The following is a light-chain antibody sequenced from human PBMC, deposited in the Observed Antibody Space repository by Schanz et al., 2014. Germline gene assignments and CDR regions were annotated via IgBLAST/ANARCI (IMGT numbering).Light chain of an antibody. Sequence: EIVLTQSPATLSLSPGERATLTCRASESVSGYLAWYQQKPGLAPRLLIYDASSRATGVPDRFSGSGSGTDFTLTITRLEPEDFAVYFCQQYDRSPRTFGQGTKVEIK. CDR1: ESVSGY. CDR2: DAS. J-gene: IGKJ1*01. V-gene: IGKV3D-20*01. CDR3: QQYDRSPRT.